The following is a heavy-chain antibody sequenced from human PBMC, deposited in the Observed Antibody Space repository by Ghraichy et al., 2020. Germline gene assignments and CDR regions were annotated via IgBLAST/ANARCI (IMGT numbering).Heavy chain of an antibody. D-gene: IGHD3-3*01. CDR3: ARGHRFLEQRYFDP. CDR1: GGSFSGYY. Sequence: SETLSLTCAVYGGSFSGYYWSWIRQPPGKGLEWIGEINHSGSTNYNPSLKSRVTISVDTSKNQFSLKLSSVTAADTAVYYCARGHRFLEQRYFDPWGQGTLVTVSS. J-gene: IGHJ5*02. CDR2: INHSGST. V-gene: IGHV4-34*01.